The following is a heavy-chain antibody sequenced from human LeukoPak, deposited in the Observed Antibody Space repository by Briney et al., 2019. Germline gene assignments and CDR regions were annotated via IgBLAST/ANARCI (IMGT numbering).Heavy chain of an antibody. CDR3: ARASYGSGSSLFDY. D-gene: IGHD3-10*01. Sequence: SVKVSCKASGGPFSSYAISWVRQAPGQGLEWMGRIIPILGIANYAQKFQGRVTITADRSTSTAYMELSSLRSEDTAVYYCARASYGSGSSLFDYWGQGTLVTVSS. V-gene: IGHV1-69*04. CDR1: GGPFSSYA. J-gene: IGHJ4*02. CDR2: IIPILGIA.